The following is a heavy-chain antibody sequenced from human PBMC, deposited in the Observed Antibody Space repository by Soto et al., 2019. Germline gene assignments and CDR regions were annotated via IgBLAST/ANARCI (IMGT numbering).Heavy chain of an antibody. D-gene: IGHD3-3*01. Sequence: ESGPTLVNPTQTLTLTCTFSGFSLSTSGMCVSWIRQPPGKALEWLALIDWDDDKYYSTSLKTRLTISKDTSKNQVVLTMTNMEPVDTATYYCARTLTIFGVVNGYGMDVWGQGTTVTVSS. CDR2: IDWDDDK. V-gene: IGHV2-70*01. J-gene: IGHJ6*02. CDR1: GFSLSTSGMC. CDR3: ARTLTIFGVVNGYGMDV.